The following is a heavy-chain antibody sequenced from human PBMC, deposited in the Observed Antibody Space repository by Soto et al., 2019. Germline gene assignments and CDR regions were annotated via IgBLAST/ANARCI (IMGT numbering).Heavy chain of an antibody. CDR3: ARDLERYYFDY. CDR1: GFTFSSYG. V-gene: IGHV3-33*01. Sequence: QVQLVESGGGVVQPGRSLRLSCAASGFTFSSYGMHWVRQAPGKGLEWVAVIWYDGSNKYYADSVKGRFTISRDNSKNALYLQMNSRRAEDTAVYYCARDLERYYFDYWGQGTLVTVSS. D-gene: IGHD2-15*01. J-gene: IGHJ4*02. CDR2: IWYDGSNK.